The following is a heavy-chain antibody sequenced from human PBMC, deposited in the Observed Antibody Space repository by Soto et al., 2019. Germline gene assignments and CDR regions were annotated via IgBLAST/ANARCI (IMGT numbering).Heavy chain of an antibody. CDR1: GYSISSGYY. V-gene: IGHV4-38-2*02. Sequence: SETLSLTCAVSGYSISSGYYWGWIRQPPGKWLEWIGSIYHSGSTYYNPSLKSRITISVDTSKNQFSLKLSSVTAADTAVYYCARDSRRHPGYFDYWGQGTLVT. J-gene: IGHJ4*02. CDR2: IYHSGST. CDR3: ARDSRRHPGYFDY.